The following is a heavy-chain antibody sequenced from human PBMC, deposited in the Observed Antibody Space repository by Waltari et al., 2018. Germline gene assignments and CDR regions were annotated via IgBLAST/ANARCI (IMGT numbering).Heavy chain of an antibody. J-gene: IGHJ6*02. Sequence: QVQLQESGPGLVKPSGTLSLFCTVSGSSVISSNWWGWVRQPPGKGLEWIGEIYHGGKINYHPSLKSRATISLDKSKNEFSLNRTSVTAADTATYYCAREEISPPGMDVWGRGTTVTVSS. CDR1: GSSVISSNW. D-gene: IGHD3-3*01. V-gene: IGHV4-4*02. CDR2: IYHGGKI. CDR3: AREEISPPGMDV.